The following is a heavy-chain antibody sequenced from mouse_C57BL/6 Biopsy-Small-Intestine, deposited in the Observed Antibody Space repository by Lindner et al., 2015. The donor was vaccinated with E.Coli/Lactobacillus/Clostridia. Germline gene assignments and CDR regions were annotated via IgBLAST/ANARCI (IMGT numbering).Heavy chain of an antibody. J-gene: IGHJ4*01. V-gene: IGHV1-59*01. D-gene: IGHD3-3*01. CDR3: TRGGQYQLSMWGGFDY. Sequence: SVKVSCKASGYTFTSYYMHWVRQAPGQGLEWMGIINPSGSNTFYAQKFQGRVTMTRDTSTSTVYMELSSLTSEDTAVYYCTRGGQYQLSMWGGFDYWGQGTLVSVSS. CDR2: INPSGSNT. CDR1: GYTFTSYY.